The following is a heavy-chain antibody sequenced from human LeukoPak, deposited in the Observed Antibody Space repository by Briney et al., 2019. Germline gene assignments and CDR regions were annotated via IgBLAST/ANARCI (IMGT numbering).Heavy chain of an antibody. CDR3: AKDGARGSGITRYGMDV. CDR1: GFTFSSYG. CDR2: IRYDGSNK. V-gene: IGHV3-30*02. D-gene: IGHD3-10*01. J-gene: IGHJ6*02. Sequence: GGCLRLSCAASGFTFSSYGMHWVRQAPGKGLEWVAFIRYDGSNKYYADSVKGRFTISRDNSKNTLYLQMNSLRAEDTAVYYCAKDGARGSGITRYGMDVWGQGTTVTVSS.